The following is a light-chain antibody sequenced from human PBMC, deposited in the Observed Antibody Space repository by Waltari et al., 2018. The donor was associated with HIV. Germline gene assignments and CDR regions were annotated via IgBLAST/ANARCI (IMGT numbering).Light chain of an antibody. CDR3: QQYGSSEGFT. J-gene: IGKJ3*01. CDR1: QIVGGNS. CDR2: GPS. Sequence: EIVLTQSPGTLSLSPGDRATLSCRASQIVGGNSLAWYQKKPGQAPRLLIYGPSTRAAGIPDRFSGSGSETDFTLTISRLETEDCAVYYCQQYGSSEGFTFGPGTRVDI. V-gene: IGKV3-20*01.